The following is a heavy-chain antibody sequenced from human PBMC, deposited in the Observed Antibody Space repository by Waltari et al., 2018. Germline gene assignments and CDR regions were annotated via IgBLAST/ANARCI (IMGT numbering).Heavy chain of an antibody. CDR3: TADVGEYGGWIGDFDF. CDR1: GFTFTYAW. Sequence: EVQLVDSGGGLVKPGGSLRLSCAASGFTFTYAWLRRFRQAPGKGLEWVGRIKSQLHGGTIDYAAPGKGRFTISRDDSKTTVFLQMNSLKTEDTAVYYCTADVGEYGGWIGDFDFWGQGTLVTVSS. CDR2: IKSQLHGGTI. J-gene: IGHJ4*02. D-gene: IGHD6-19*01. V-gene: IGHV3-15*01.